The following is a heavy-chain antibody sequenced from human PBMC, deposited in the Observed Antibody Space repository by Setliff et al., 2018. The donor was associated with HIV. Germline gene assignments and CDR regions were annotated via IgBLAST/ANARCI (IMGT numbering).Heavy chain of an antibody. V-gene: IGHV3-30*02. CDR3: VKGRSGYYHW. D-gene: IGHD5-12*01. Sequence: PGGSLRLSCAASGFTFSGYGMHWVRQTPDKGLEWVAFIEADGRKTYYADFVKDRFTISRGNSKNTQYLQMSGLRPEDTALYYCVKGRSGYYHWWGQGSLVTVSS. CDR1: GFTFSGYG. CDR2: IEADGRKT. J-gene: IGHJ4*02.